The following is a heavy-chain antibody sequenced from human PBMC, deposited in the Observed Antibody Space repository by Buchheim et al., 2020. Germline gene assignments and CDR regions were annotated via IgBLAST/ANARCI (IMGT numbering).Heavy chain of an antibody. CDR2: IYYSGST. CDR3: ARTLGGSGTRYYMDV. V-gene: IGHV4-59*12. J-gene: IGHJ6*03. D-gene: IGHD1-1*01. CDR1: GDSISNYY. Sequence: QVQLQESGPGLVKPSETLSLTCTVSGDSISNYYWSWIRQPPGKGLEWIGYIYYSGSTNYNPSLKSRVTISVDTSKNQFSLKLSSVTAADTAVYYCARTLGGSGTRYYMDVWGKGTT.